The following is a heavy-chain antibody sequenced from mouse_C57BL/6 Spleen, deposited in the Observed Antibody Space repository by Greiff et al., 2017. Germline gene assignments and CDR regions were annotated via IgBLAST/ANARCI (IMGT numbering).Heavy chain of an antibody. CDR2: IYPRSGNT. D-gene: IGHD2-4*01. J-gene: IGHJ3*01. Sequence: VKLQESGAELARPGASVKLSCKASGYTFTSYGISWVKQRTGQGLEWIGEIYPRSGNTYYNEKFKGKATLTADKSSSTAYMELRSLTSEDSAVYFCARRGAYYDYDGFAYWGQGTLVTVSA. CDR1: GYTFTSYG. V-gene: IGHV1-81*01. CDR3: ARRGAYYDYDGFAY.